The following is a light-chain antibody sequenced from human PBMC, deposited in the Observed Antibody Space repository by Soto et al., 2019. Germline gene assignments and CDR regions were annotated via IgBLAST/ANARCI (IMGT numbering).Light chain of an antibody. V-gene: IGKV3-11*01. CDR2: LAS. CDR3: HQRQSWPRK. CDR1: QAVNTR. J-gene: IGKJ1*01. Sequence: IVLTHSPATLSSFPCDRVTLSFRASQAVNTRLAWYQHKPGQAPRLLIYLASNRAAGVPARFSGSGSGTDFTLTISDVEPEDFAVYYCHQRQSWPRKFGQGTKVDIK.